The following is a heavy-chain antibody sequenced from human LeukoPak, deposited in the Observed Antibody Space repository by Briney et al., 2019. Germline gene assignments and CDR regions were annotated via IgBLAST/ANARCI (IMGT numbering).Heavy chain of an antibody. D-gene: IGHD3-16*01. CDR2: ISYDGSNK. CDR1: GFTFSSYA. Sequence: GGSLRLSCAASGFTFSSYAMHWVRQAPGKGLEWVAVISYDGSNKYYADSVKGRFTISRDSSKNTLYLQMNSLRAEDTAVYYCASHGGDFDYWGQGTLVTVSS. V-gene: IGHV3-30-3*01. CDR3: ASHGGDFDY. J-gene: IGHJ4*02.